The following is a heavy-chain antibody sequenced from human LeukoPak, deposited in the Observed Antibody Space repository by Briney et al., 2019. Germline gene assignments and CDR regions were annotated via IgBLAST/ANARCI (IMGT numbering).Heavy chain of an antibody. CDR2: IKQDGSEK. CDR1: GFTFSSYW. CDR3: AKAPLIGRLDY. Sequence: GGSLRLSRAASGFTFSSYWMTWVRQAPGKGLEWVANIKQDGSEKYYVDSVMGRFTISRDNAKNSLYLQMNSLRAEGTAVYYCAKAPLIGRLDYWGQGTLVTVSS. J-gene: IGHJ4*02. D-gene: IGHD3-22*01. V-gene: IGHV3-7*01.